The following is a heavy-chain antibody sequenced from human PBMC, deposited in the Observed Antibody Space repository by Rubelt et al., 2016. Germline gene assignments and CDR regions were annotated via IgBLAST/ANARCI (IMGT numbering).Heavy chain of an antibody. J-gene: IGHJ3*02. CDR3: ITDPWPYDYHTRWFGADAFNI. Sequence: GFTLNNYWMHWVRQAPGKGLEWVSAISGSGGSTYYADSVKGRFTISRDNSRNTLYLQMNGLKTEDTAVYYCITDPWPYDYHTRWFGADAFNIWGQGTMVTVSS. V-gene: IGHV3-23*01. D-gene: IGHD3-10*01. CDR1: GFTLNNYW. CDR2: ISGSGGST.